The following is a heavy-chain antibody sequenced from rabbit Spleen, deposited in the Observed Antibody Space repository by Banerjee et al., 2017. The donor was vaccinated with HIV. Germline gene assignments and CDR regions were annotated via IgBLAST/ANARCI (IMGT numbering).Heavy chain of an antibody. D-gene: IGHD1-1*01. Sequence: QEQLVESGGGLVQPEGSLTLTCKAAGFDFSSSYYMCWVRQAPGKGPEWIACIYVGSSGSTYYATWAKGRFTISKTSSTTVTLQMTILTAADTATYFCAKTYGSGSGYWYFNLWGPGTLVT. CDR2: IYVGSSGST. CDR1: GFDFSSSYY. V-gene: IGHV1S45*01. CDR3: AKTYGSGSGYWYFNL. J-gene: IGHJ4*01.